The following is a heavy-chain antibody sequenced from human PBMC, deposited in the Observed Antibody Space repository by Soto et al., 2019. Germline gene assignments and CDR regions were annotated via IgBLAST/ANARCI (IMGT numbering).Heavy chain of an antibody. V-gene: IGHV4-34*01. CDR2: INHSGST. CDR3: AGGSGYDGDEDYYYYMDV. CDR1: GGSFSGYY. D-gene: IGHD5-12*01. J-gene: IGHJ6*03. Sequence: PSETLSLTCAVYGGSFSGYYWSWIRQPPGKGLEWIGEINHSGSTNYNPSLKSRVTISVDTSKNQFSLKLSSVTAADTAVYYCAGGSGYDGDEDYYYYMDVWGKGTTVIVYS.